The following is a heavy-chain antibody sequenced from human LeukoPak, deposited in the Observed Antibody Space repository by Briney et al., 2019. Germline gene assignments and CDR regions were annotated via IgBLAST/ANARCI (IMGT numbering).Heavy chain of an antibody. D-gene: IGHD3-10*01. Sequence: SETLSLTCTVSGGSISSYYWSWIRQPPGKGLEWIGYIYYSGSTNYNPSLKSRVTISVDTSKNQFSLKLSSVTAADTAVYYCARQFGETDYMDVWGKGTTVTVS. V-gene: IGHV4-59*01. CDR1: GGSISSYY. J-gene: IGHJ6*03. CDR2: IYYSGST. CDR3: ARQFGETDYMDV.